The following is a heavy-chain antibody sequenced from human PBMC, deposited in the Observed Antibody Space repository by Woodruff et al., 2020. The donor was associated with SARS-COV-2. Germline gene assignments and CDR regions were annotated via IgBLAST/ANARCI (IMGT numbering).Heavy chain of an antibody. CDR3: ARVDIPLGVDCSGSCYWSN. D-gene: IGHD2-15*01. Sequence: GRINPNSGGTNYAQKFQGRVTMTRDTSISTAYMELSRLRSDDTAVYYCARVDIPLGVDCSGSCYWSNWGKGTTVTVSS. J-gene: IGHJ6*04. V-gene: IGHV1-2*06. CDR2: INPNSGGT.